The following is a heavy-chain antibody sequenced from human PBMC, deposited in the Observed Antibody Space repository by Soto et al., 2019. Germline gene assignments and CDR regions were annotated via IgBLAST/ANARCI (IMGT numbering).Heavy chain of an antibody. D-gene: IGHD5-18*01. Sequence: SETLSLTCAVYGGSFSGYYWSWIRQPPGKGLEWIGEINHSGSTNYNPSLKSRVTISVDTSKNQFSLKLSSVTAADTAVYYCARGIAGYSYGYDWFDPWGQGTLVT. CDR3: ARGIAGYSYGYDWFDP. CDR2: INHSGST. J-gene: IGHJ5*02. CDR1: GGSFSGYY. V-gene: IGHV4-34*01.